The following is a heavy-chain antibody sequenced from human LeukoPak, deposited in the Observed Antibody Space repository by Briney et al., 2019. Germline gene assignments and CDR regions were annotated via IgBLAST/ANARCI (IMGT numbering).Heavy chain of an antibody. D-gene: IGHD3-22*01. CDR2: IWYDGSNK. J-gene: IGHJ4*02. Sequence: GRSLRLSCAASGFTFSSYGMHWVRQAPGKGLEWVAVIWYDGSNKYYADSVKGRFTISGDNSKNTLYLQMNSLRAEDTAVYYCARDHSSGYYYFDYWGQGTLVTVSS. CDR1: GFTFSSYG. V-gene: IGHV3-33*01. CDR3: ARDHSSGYYYFDY.